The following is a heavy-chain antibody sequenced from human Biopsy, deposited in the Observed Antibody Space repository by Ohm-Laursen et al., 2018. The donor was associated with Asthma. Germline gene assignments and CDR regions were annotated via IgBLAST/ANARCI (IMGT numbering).Heavy chain of an antibody. J-gene: IGHJ6*02. D-gene: IGHD4-17*01. CDR1: GGTFSRYA. Sequence: GSSVKLSCKASGGTFSRYAISWVRQAPGQGLEWMGGIIPIFGTSNYAQTFQVRVTFTAEESTSYAYTEVSCLRSEDLAVYYCGREVSTVDYGYYYFAMDVWGHGTTVTVSS. CDR2: IIPIFGTS. V-gene: IGHV1-69*01. CDR3: GREVSTVDYGYYYFAMDV.